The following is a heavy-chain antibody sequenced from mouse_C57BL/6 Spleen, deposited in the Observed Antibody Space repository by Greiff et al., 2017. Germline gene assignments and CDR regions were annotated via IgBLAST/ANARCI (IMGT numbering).Heavy chain of an antibody. CDR3: AREDGPYWYFEV. V-gene: IGHV1-55*01. CDR1: GYTFTSYW. J-gene: IGHJ1*03. Sequence: QVQLQQPGAELVKPGASVKMSCKASGYTFTSYWITWVKQRPGQGLEWIGDIYPGSGSTNYNEKFKSKATLTVDTSSSTAYMQLSSLTSEDSAVYYCAREDGPYWYFEVWGTGTTVTVSS. D-gene: IGHD2-3*01. CDR2: IYPGSGST.